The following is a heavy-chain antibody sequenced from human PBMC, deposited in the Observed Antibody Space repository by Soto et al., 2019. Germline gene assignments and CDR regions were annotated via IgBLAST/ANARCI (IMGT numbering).Heavy chain of an antibody. J-gene: IGHJ4*02. D-gene: IGHD2-8*02. V-gene: IGHV4-34*01. CDR1: GGSFSGYY. CDR3: ARDKITGLFDY. CDR2: INHSGST. Sequence: QVQLQQWGAGLLKPSETLSLTCAVYGGSFSGYYWTWIRQPPGTGLEWIGEINHSGSTNYNPSLKSRGTITVDTSKNQFPLKLTSVAAADTAVYYCARDKITGLFDYWGQGTLVTVSS.